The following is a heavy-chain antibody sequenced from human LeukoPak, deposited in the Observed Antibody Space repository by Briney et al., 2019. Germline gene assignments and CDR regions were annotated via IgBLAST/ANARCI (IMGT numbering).Heavy chain of an antibody. Sequence: SSETLPLTCAVYGGSFSGYYWSWIRQPPGKGLEWIGEINHSGSTNYSPSLKSRVTMSVDTFKNQFSLKLSSVTAADTAVYYCARGVYCSGGSCYIPFDYWGQGILVTVSS. D-gene: IGHD2-15*01. CDR3: ARGVYCSGGSCYIPFDY. CDR2: INHSGST. CDR1: GGSFSGYY. V-gene: IGHV4-34*01. J-gene: IGHJ4*02.